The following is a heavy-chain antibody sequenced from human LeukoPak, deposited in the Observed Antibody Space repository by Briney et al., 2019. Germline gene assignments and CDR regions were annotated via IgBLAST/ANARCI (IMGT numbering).Heavy chain of an antibody. CDR3: ARHDFSGYAFDF. Sequence: PSETLSLTCVINGGSFSSYYWSWIRQVPGKGLEWIGEINQGGSTNFNPSLESRVRMSVDASKNQSSLNVRSLSAADTAVYFCARHDFSGYAFDFWGQGTTVTVSS. CDR1: GGSFSSYY. CDR2: INQGGST. V-gene: IGHV4-34*01. D-gene: IGHD3/OR15-3a*01. J-gene: IGHJ3*01.